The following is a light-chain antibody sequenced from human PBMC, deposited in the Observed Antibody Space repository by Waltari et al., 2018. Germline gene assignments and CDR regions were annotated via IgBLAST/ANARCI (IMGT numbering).Light chain of an antibody. CDR2: DAS. J-gene: IGKJ4*01. CDR3: QQRSNWPLT. V-gene: IGKV3-11*01. CDR1: HSVSRY. Sequence: EIVLTQSPATLSLSPGERATLSCRASHSVSRYLAWYQQRPGQAPRLLIFDASFRATGIPARFSGSWSETDFALTISSLEPEDCAVYYCQQRSNWPLTFGGGTKVEIK.